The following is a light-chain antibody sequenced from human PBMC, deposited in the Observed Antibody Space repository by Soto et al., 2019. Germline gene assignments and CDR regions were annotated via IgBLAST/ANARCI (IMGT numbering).Light chain of an antibody. CDR2: EDN. Sequence: NFMLTQPHSVSESPGKTVIISCTRSSGSIASNYVQWYQQRPGSSPTTVIYEDNQRPSGVPDRFSGSIDSSSHSASLTISGLETEDEADYYCQSYDATNQVFGGGTKLTVL. CDR3: QSYDATNQV. V-gene: IGLV6-57*01. J-gene: IGLJ3*02. CDR1: SGSIASNY.